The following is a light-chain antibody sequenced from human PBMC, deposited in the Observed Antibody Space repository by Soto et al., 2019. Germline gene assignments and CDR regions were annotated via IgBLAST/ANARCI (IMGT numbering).Light chain of an antibody. CDR2: EVS. Sequence: QSALTQPASVSGSPGQSITISCTGTSSDVGGYNYVSWYQQHPGKAPKLMIYEVSNRPAGVSNRVSGSKSGNTASLTISGLQAEYEADYYCSSYTSSSTLVVFGTGTKLTVL. CDR1: SSDVGGYNY. V-gene: IGLV2-14*01. J-gene: IGLJ1*01. CDR3: SSYTSSSTLVV.